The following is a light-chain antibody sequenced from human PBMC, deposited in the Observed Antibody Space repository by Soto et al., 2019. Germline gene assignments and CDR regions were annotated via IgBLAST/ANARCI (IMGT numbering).Light chain of an antibody. V-gene: IGLV1-44*01. Sequence: QLVLTQPPSASGTPGQRVTISCSGSSSNIGSNVVNWYQQLPGTAPKLLIYSNNQRPSGVPDRFSGSKSGTSASLAISGLQSEDEADYYCATWDDGLDGYVFGTGTKLTVL. J-gene: IGLJ1*01. CDR1: SSNIGSNV. CDR3: ATWDDGLDGYV. CDR2: SNN.